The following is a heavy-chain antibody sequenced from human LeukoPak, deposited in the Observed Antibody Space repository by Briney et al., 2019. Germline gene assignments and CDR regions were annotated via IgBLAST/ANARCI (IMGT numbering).Heavy chain of an antibody. V-gene: IGHV3-74*01. D-gene: IGHD3-22*01. CDR1: GFIFSRYW. Sequence: GGSLRLSCAVSGFIFSRYWMHWVRQAPGKGLVWVSRMNSDGRSTNYADSAKGRFTISRDNAKNMLYLQMNSLRAEYTSVYHCATGHYYDSSGYYPLPDAFDIWGQGTMVTVSS. CDR2: MNSDGRST. J-gene: IGHJ3*02. CDR3: ATGHYYDSSGYYPLPDAFDI.